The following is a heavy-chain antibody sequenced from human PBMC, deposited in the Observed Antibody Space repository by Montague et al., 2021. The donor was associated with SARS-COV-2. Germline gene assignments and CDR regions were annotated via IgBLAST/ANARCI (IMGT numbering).Heavy chain of an antibody. CDR1: GGSIRSGSYY. D-gene: IGHD4-17*01. CDR3: ARDYGDYSYYYGLDV. CDR2: IYSSGST. V-gene: IGHV4-61*02. Sequence: TLSLTRTVSGGSIRSGSYYWSWIRQPAGKGLEWIGRIYSSGSTNYXPSLKSRVTMSVGTSKSQFSLKVSSVTAADTAVYYCARDYGDYSYYYGLDVWGQGTTVTVSS. J-gene: IGHJ6*02.